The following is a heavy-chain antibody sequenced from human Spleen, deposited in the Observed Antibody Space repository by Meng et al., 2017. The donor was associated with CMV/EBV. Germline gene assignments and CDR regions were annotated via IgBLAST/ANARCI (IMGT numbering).Heavy chain of an antibody. J-gene: IGHJ4*02. Sequence: FSGYYWSWIRQPPGKGLEWIGEINHSESTNYNPSLKSRVTISVDTSKNQFSLKLSSVTAADTAVYYCAIFGYCSSTSCYTDVPYYFDYWGQGTLVTVSS. CDR2: INHSEST. D-gene: IGHD2-2*02. CDR3: AIFGYCSSTSCYTDVPYYFDY. V-gene: IGHV4-34*01. CDR1: FSGYY.